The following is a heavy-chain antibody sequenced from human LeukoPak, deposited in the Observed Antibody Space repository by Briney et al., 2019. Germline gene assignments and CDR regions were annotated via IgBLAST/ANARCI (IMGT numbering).Heavy chain of an antibody. CDR1: GGSFSGYY. J-gene: IGHJ4*02. V-gene: IGHV4-34*01. CDR3: ARVYHLYYFDY. Sequence: SETLSLTCAVYGGSFSGYYWSWIRQPPGKGLEWIGEINHSGSTNYNPSLKSRVTISVDTSKNQFSLKLSSVTAADTAVYYCARVYHLYYFDYWGQGTLVTVSS. CDR2: INHSGST. D-gene: IGHD2/OR15-2a*01.